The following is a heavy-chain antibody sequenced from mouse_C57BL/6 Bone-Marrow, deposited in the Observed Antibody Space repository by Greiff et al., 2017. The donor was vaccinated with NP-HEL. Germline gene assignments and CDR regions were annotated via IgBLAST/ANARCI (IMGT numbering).Heavy chain of an antibody. D-gene: IGHD2-5*01. CDR3: ATPLYYSNYDAMDY. V-gene: IGHV2-2*01. CDR1: GFSLTSYG. CDR2: IWSGGST. J-gene: IGHJ4*01. Sequence: VQLQQSGPGLVQPSQSLSITCTVSGFSLTSYGVHWVRQSPGKGLEWLGVIWSGGSTDYNAAFISRLSISKDNSKSQVFFKMNSLQADDTAIYYCATPLYYSNYDAMDYWGQGTSVTVSS.